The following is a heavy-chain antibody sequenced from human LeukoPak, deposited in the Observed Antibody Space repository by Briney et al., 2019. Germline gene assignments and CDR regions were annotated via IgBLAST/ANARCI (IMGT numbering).Heavy chain of an antibody. J-gene: IGHJ5*02. V-gene: IGHV5-51*01. CDR3: ARLPNSGADLTWFDP. Sequence: GESLKISCKGSGYMFTYHWIAWVRQMPGKGLVWMGVIYPADSDTRYSQSFQGQVPISADKSISTAYLQWSSLKASDTAMYYCARLPNSGADLTWFDPWGQGTLVIVSS. D-gene: IGHD3-10*01. CDR2: IYPADSDT. CDR1: GYMFTYHW.